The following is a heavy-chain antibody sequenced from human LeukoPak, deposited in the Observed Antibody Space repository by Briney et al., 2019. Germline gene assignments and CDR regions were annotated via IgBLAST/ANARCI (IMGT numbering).Heavy chain of an antibody. Sequence: GGSLRLSCAASGFTFSSYEMTWVRQAPGKGLEWVSYISSSGSTIYYADSVKGRFTISRDNAKNSLYLQMNSLRAEDTAVYYCARSTRSENFDWLLWGGAFDIWGQGTMVTVSS. CDR1: GFTFSSYE. J-gene: IGHJ3*02. CDR2: ISSSGSTI. CDR3: ARSTRSENFDWLLWGGAFDI. V-gene: IGHV3-48*03. D-gene: IGHD3-9*01.